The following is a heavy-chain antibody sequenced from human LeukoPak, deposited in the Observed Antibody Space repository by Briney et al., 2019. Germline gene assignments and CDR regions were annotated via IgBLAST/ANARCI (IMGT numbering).Heavy chain of an antibody. CDR3: GTLGVMWEIDY. CDR2: INSDGTTT. J-gene: IGHJ4*02. V-gene: IGHV3-74*01. D-gene: IGHD1-26*01. CDR1: GFTFSWYW. Sequence: GGSLRLACAASGFTFSWYWMFWVRQSPGEGPVWVSRINSDGTTTNYADTVKGRFTIPRDNTKSTLYLQMNSLTAEDTAAYYCGTLGVMWEIDYWGQGTLVTVSS.